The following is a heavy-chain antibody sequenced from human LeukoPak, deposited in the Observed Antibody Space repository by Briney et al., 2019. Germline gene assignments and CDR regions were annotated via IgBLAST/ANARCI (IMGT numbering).Heavy chain of an antibody. D-gene: IGHD6-13*01. CDR2: IYYSGST. CDR3: ARRRMRYVAAAGTTYYFDY. Sequence: SETLSLTCTVSGGSISSSSYHWGWIRQPPGKGLEWIGSIYYSGSTYYNPSLKSRVTISVDTSKNQFSLKLSSVTAADTAVYYCARRRMRYVAAAGTTYYFDYWGQGTLVTVSS. J-gene: IGHJ4*02. CDR1: GGSISSSSYH. V-gene: IGHV4-39*01.